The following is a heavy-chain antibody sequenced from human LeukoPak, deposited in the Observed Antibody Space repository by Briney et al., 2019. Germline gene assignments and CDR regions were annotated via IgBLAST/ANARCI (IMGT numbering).Heavy chain of an antibody. J-gene: IGHJ5*02. Sequence: SETLSLTCTVSGGSISTNSYYWGWIRQPPGKGLKWIGSIYYSGSTYYNPSLKSRVTISVDTSKNQFSLKLNSVTAADTAVYYCARVLGVGWPAEYNWFDPWGQGTLVTVSS. D-gene: IGHD2-15*01. CDR3: ARVLGVGWPAEYNWFDP. CDR2: IYYSGST. V-gene: IGHV4-39*07. CDR1: GGSISTNSYY.